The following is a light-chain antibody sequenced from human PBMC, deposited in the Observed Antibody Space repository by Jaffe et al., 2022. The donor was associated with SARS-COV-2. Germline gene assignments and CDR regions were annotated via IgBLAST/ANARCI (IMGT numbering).Light chain of an antibody. CDR1: KLGDKY. CDR3: QAWDSGTGVV. CDR2: EDS. Sequence: SYELTQPPSVSVSPGQTASITCSGDKLGDKYFCWYQQKPGQSPVLVIYEDSKRPSGIPERFSGSNSGNTATLTISRTQAMDEADYYCQAWDSGTGVVFGGGTKLTVL. J-gene: IGLJ2*01. V-gene: IGLV3-1*01.